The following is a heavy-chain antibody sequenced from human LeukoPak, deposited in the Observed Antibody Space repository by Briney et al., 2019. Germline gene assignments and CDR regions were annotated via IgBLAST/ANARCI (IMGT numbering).Heavy chain of an antibody. CDR3: ARSPYCSSTSYYWVDY. CDR2: IYTSGST. CDR1: GGSISSGSYY. V-gene: IGHV4-61*02. J-gene: IGHJ4*02. Sequence: SQTLSLTCTVSGGSISSGSYYWSWIRQPAGKGLEWIGRIYTSGSTNYNPSLKSRVTISVDTSKNQFSLKLSSVTAADTAVYYCARSPYCSSTSYYWVDYWGQGTLVTVSS. D-gene: IGHD2-2*01.